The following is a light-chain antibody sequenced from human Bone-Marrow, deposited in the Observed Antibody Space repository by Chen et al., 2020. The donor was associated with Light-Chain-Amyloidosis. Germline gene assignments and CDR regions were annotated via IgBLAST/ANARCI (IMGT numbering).Light chain of an antibody. J-gene: IGKJ5*01. V-gene: IGKV3-11*01. Sequence: EIVLTQSPATLSLSPGDRATLSCRASQSVSSYLAWYQQKPGQAPRLLIYDASNRATGIPDRFSGSGSGTDFTLTISSLEPEDFAVYYCQQRSNWPPLTFGQGTRLEIK. CDR2: DAS. CDR1: QSVSSY. CDR3: QQRSNWPPLT.